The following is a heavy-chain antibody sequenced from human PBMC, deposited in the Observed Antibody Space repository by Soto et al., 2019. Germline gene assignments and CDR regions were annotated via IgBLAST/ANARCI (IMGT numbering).Heavy chain of an antibody. J-gene: IGHJ6*02. Sequence: PGESLKISCNGSGYSFTSYWIGWVRQMPGKGLEWMGIIYPGDSDTRYSPSFQGQVTISADKSISTAYLQWSSLKASDTAMYYCERNGRGFYYYYGMDVWGQGTTVTVSS. V-gene: IGHV5-51*01. D-gene: IGHD2-8*01. CDR2: IYPGDSDT. CDR3: ERNGRGFYYYYGMDV. CDR1: GYSFTSYW.